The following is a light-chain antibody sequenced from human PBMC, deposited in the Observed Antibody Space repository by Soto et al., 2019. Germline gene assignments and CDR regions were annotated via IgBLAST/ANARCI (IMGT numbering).Light chain of an antibody. Sequence: DIQMTQSPSTLSASVGDRVIITCRASQNISDDLAWYQQKPGKAPKLLIFKASTLETGVPSRFSGSGSGTEFTLTIGSMQSDDFATYIFQQDKSFSTFGLGTKVEI. CDR2: KAS. J-gene: IGKJ1*01. V-gene: IGKV1-5*03. CDR3: QQDKSFST. CDR1: QNISDD.